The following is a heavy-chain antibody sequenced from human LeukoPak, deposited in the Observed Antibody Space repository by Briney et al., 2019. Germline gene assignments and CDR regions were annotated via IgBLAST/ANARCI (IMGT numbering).Heavy chain of an antibody. CDR2: ISGSGSTT. D-gene: IGHD6-19*01. V-gene: IGHV3-23*01. J-gene: IGHJ4*02. CDR3: AKETSTYSSGSFDY. CDR1: GFTFSNAW. Sequence: GGSLRPSCAASGFTFSNAWMSWVRQAPGKGLEWVISISGSGSTTFYADSVKGRFTISRDNSKNMLYLQMTSLRAEDTAVYYCAKETSTYSSGSFDYWGRGTLVTVSS.